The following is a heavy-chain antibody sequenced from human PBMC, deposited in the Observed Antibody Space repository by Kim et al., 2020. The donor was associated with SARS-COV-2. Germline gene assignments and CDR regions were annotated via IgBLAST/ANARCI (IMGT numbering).Heavy chain of an antibody. CDR1: GGSFSRYY. J-gene: IGHJ6*02. D-gene: IGHD6-19*01. Sequence: SETLSLTCAVYGGSFSRYYWSWIRQPPGKGLEWIGEINHSGSTNYNPSLKSRVTISVDTSKNQFSLKLSSVTAADTAVYYCARVSFSEQWLGQHYYYYGMDVWGQGTTVTVSS. CDR3: ARVSFSEQWLGQHYYYYGMDV. CDR2: INHSGST. V-gene: IGHV4-34*01.